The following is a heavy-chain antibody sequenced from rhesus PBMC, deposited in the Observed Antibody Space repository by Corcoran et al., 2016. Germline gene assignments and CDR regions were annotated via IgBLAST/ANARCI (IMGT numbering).Heavy chain of an antibody. CDR2: HYSSTGHT. Sequence: QVQLKVSGPGLVKPSETLSLTCAVSGGSLSSGYGWGWIRQPPGKGLEWFVTHYSSTGHTYDHPPRQSRITIYKDTSQTQVSLNRGSGPAADTAVYYCARVPGIAAAGSFDSWGQGVLVTVSS. J-gene: IGHJ4*01. CDR3: ARVPGIAAAGSFDS. D-gene: IGHD6-25*01. CDR1: GGSLSSGYG. V-gene: IGHV4S7*01.